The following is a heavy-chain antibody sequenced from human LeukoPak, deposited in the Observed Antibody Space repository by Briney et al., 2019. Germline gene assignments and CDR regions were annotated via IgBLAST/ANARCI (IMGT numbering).Heavy chain of an antibody. CDR1: GGSISSYY. Sequence: SETLSLTCTVSGGSISSYYWSWIRQPAGKGLEWIGRIYTSGSTNYNPSLKSRVTMSVDTSKNQFSLKLSSVTAADTAVYYCARENFWSGDNWFDPWGQGTLVTVSS. V-gene: IGHV4-4*07. CDR3: ARENFWSGDNWFDP. CDR2: IYTSGST. J-gene: IGHJ5*02. D-gene: IGHD3-3*01.